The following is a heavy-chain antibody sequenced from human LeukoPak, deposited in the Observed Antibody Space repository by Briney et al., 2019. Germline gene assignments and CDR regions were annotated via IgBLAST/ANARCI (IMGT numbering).Heavy chain of an antibody. V-gene: IGHV1-69*04. Sequence: SVKISCKAFGATLNLGHAFIWARQAPGQGLEWMGRIIPILGIANYAQKFQGRVTITADKSTSTAYMELSSLRSEDTAVYYCASSIVVVVAAIRPNNWFDPWGQGTLVTVSS. CDR2: IIPILGIA. CDR1: GATLNLGHA. D-gene: IGHD2-15*01. J-gene: IGHJ5*02. CDR3: ASSIVVVVAAIRPNNWFDP.